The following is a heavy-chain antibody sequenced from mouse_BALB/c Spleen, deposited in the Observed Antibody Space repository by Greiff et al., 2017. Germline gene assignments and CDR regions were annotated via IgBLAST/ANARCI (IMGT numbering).Heavy chain of an antibody. D-gene: IGHD2-14*01. J-gene: IGHJ2*01. V-gene: IGHV6-6*02. CDR3: TLAYRYDMYYFDY. Sequence: EVKLMESGGGLVQPGGSMKLSCVASGFTFSNYWMNWVRQSPEKGLEWVAEIRLKSNNYATHYAESVKGRFTISRDDSKSSVYLQMNNLRAEDTGIYYCTLAYRYDMYYFDYWGQGTTLTVSS. CDR1: GFTFSNYW. CDR2: IRLKSNNYAT.